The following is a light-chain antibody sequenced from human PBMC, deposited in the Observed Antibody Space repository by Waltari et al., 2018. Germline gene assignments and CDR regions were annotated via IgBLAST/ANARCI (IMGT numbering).Light chain of an antibody. CDR2: KAC. J-gene: IGKJ4*01. CDR1: QSISKW. Sequence: DIQMTQSPSTLSASVGDRVIFSCRASQSISKWVAWYQHEPGKAPKLLIYKACTLESGVPSRFSGSGSGTEFTLTISRLQPEDFATYYCQQYNSYSLLSFGGGTKVEIK. V-gene: IGKV1-5*03. CDR3: QQYNSYSLLS.